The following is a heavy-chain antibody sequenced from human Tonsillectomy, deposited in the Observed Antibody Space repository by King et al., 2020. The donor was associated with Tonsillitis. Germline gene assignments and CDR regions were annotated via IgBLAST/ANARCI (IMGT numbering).Heavy chain of an antibody. CDR3: ARGWGSGWYFDYFDY. D-gene: IGHD6-19*01. CDR1: GFTVSSNY. V-gene: IGHV3-53*01. J-gene: IGHJ4*02. CDR2: IYSGGST. Sequence: VQLVESGGGLIQPGGSLRLSCAASGFTVSSNYMSWVRQAPGKGLEWVSVIYSGGSTYYAASVKGRFTISRDNSKNTLYLQMNSLRAEDTAVYYCARGWGSGWYFDYFDYWGQGTLVTVSS.